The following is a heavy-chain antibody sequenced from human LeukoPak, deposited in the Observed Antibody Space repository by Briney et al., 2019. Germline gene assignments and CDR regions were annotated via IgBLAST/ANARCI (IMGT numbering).Heavy chain of an antibody. D-gene: IGHD3-22*01. CDR3: ARGYYNTGWFDP. J-gene: IGHJ5*02. CDR2: IYYGGST. CDR1: GGSISSGSYY. Sequence: PSETLSLTCTVSGGSISSGSYYWGWIRQPPGKGLEWIGSIYYGGSTYYNPSLKGRVTISIDTSKNQFSLKLRFVTAADTAVYYCARGYYNTGWFDPWGQGTLVTVSS. V-gene: IGHV4-39*07.